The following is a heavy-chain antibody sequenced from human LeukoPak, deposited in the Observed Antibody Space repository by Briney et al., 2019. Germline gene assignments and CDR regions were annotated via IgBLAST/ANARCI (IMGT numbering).Heavy chain of an antibody. CDR1: GFTFSNAW. CDR3: ATTVAAGRLNWFDP. D-gene: IGHD6-13*01. V-gene: IGHV4-34*08. CDR2: INHSGST. Sequence: KSGGSLRLSCAASGFTFSNAWMSWIRQPPGKGLEWIGEINHSGSTNYNPSLKSRVTISVDTSKNHFSLKLSSVTAADTAVYYCATTVAAGRLNWFDPWGQGTLVTVSS. J-gene: IGHJ5*02.